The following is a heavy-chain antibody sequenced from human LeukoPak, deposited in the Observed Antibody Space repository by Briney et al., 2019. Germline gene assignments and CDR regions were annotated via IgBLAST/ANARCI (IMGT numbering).Heavy chain of an antibody. J-gene: IGHJ4*02. CDR2: ISTTGSPI. Sequence: GGALRLSCAASGFTFRGYSMNWVRQAPGEGLAWVSYISTTGSPIYYADSVKGRFTISRDNAENSLYLQMNSLRAEDTAVYYCARTSSFWGQGTLVTVSS. CDR3: ARTSSF. CDR1: GFTFRGYS. V-gene: IGHV3-48*04. D-gene: IGHD1-26*01.